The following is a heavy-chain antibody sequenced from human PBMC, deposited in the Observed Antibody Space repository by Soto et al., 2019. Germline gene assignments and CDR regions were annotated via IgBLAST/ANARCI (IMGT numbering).Heavy chain of an antibody. J-gene: IGHJ4*02. V-gene: IGHV3-48*03. CDR2: ISSSGSTI. CDR1: GFTFSSYE. CDR3: ARAYYYDSSGYYY. D-gene: IGHD3-22*01. Sequence: LRLSCAASGFTFSSYEMNWVRQAPGKGLEWVSYISSSGSTIYYADSVKGRFTISRDNAKNSLYLQMNSLRAEDTAVYYCARAYYYDSSGYYYWGQGTLVTVSS.